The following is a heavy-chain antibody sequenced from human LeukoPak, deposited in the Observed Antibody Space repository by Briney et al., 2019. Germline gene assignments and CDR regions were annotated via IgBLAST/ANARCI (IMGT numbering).Heavy chain of an antibody. CDR1: GFTFSIYA. CDR3: ARELHTSWYGMDV. CDR2: ISYDGSNK. J-gene: IGHJ6*02. D-gene: IGHD2-2*01. V-gene: IGHV3-30-3*01. Sequence: PGGSLRLSCAASGFTFSIYAMHWVRQAPGKGLEWVTFISYDGSNKYYADSVKGRFTISRDNSKNTLYLQMNSMRAEDTAVYYCARELHTSWYGMDVWGQGTTVTVSS.